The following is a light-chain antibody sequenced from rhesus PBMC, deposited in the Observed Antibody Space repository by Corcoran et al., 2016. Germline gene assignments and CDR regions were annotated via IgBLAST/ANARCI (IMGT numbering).Light chain of an antibody. V-gene: IGKV1-28*03. J-gene: IGKJ2*01. CDR2: DAY. Sequence: DIQMTQSPSSLSASVGDTVTITCRASQGISSYLNWFQQKPGKAPKLLIYDAYSLESGVPSRFSGSGSGTDFTLTSSGLQPEDFAAYYWLQHNSYPYSFGQGTKVEIK. CDR3: LQHNSYPYS. CDR1: QGISSY.